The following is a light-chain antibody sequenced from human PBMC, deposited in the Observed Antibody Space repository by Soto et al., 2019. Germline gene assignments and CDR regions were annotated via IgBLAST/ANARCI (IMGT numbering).Light chain of an antibody. CDR1: SNDVGRFDY. Sequence: QSVLTQPRSVSGSPGQSVTISCTGTSNDVGRFDYVSWYQQHPGKAPKVIIYDVNERPSGVPNRFSGSKSGNTASLTISGLQADDEADYYRSSYTSSSTLVFGTGTKVTVL. CDR3: SSYTSSSTLV. J-gene: IGLJ1*01. V-gene: IGLV2-11*01. CDR2: DVN.